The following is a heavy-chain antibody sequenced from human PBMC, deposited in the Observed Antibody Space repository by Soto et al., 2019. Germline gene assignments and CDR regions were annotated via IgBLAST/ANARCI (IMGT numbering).Heavy chain of an antibody. D-gene: IGHD3-22*01. J-gene: IGHJ5*02. V-gene: IGHV4-4*07. CDR3: ARDLDSSGFSPAWFDP. CDR2: IYTGGSI. CDR1: GGSLSNYY. Sequence: SETLSLTCTVSGGSLSNYYWSWIRQPTGKGLEWIGRIYTGGSINYNPSLKSRVTMSVDTSKQQFSLKLTSVTAADTAVYYCARDLDSSGFSPAWFDPWGQGTPVTVSS.